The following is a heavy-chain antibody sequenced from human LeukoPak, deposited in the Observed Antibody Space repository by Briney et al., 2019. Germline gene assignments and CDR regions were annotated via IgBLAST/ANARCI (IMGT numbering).Heavy chain of an antibody. CDR3: AQFGSIGYYPYYGMDV. CDR2: ISSSGSGDNT. Sequence: PGGSLRLSCAASGVTLSTYAMSWARQAPGKGLEWVSGISSSGSGDNTYYADSVKGRFTISRDNSKNTLYLQMNSLRAEDTAVYYCAQFGSIGYYPYYGMDVWGQGTTVTVSS. J-gene: IGHJ6*02. CDR1: GVTLSTYA. V-gene: IGHV3-23*01. D-gene: IGHD3-22*01.